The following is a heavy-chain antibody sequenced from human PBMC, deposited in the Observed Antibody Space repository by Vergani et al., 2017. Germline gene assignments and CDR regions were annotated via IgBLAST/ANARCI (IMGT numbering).Heavy chain of an antibody. V-gene: IGHV4-59*01. CDR3: ARNMVRGVRYYGMDV. J-gene: IGHJ6*02. Sequence: QVQLQQWGAGLVKPSETLSLTCTVSGGSISSYYWSWIRQPPGKGLEWIGYIYYSGSTNYNPSLKSRVTISVDTSKNQFSLKLSSVTAADTAVYYCARNMVRGVRYYGMDVWGQGTTVTVSS. D-gene: IGHD3-10*01. CDR1: GGSISSYY. CDR2: IYYSGST.